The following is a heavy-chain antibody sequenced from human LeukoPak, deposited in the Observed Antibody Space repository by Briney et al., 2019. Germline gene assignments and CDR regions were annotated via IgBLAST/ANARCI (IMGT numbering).Heavy chain of an antibody. J-gene: IGHJ4*02. D-gene: IGHD6-13*01. Sequence: PSETLSLTCTVSGYSISSGYYWGWIRQPPGKGLEWIGSIYHSGSTYYNPSLKSRVTISVDTSKNQFSLKLSSVTAADTAVYYCARDGAAAGTGVDYWGQGTLVTVSS. CDR3: ARDGAAAGTGVDY. V-gene: IGHV4-38-2*02. CDR2: IYHSGST. CDR1: GYSISSGYY.